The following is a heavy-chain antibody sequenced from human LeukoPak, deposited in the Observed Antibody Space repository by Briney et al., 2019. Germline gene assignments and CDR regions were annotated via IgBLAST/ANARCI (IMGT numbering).Heavy chain of an antibody. CDR1: GFTFSSYA. Sequence: PGGSLRLSCAASGFTFSSYAMSWVRQAPGKGLEWVLAISGSGGSTYYADSVKGRFTISRDNSKNMLYLQMNSLRAEDTAVYYCAKFSYYDSSGYPIYFDYWGQGTLVTVSS. J-gene: IGHJ4*02. CDR2: ISGSGGST. V-gene: IGHV3-23*01. D-gene: IGHD3-22*01. CDR3: AKFSYYDSSGYPIYFDY.